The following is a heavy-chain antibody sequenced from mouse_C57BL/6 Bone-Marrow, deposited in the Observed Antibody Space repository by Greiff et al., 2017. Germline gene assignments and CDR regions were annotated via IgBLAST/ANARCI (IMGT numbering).Heavy chain of an antibody. Sequence: VQLQQPGAELVMPGASVKLSCKASGYTFTSYWMHWVKQRPGQGLEWIGEIDPSDSYTNYNQKFKGKSTLTVDKSSSPAYMQLSSLTSEDSAVCYCANLLAYWGQGTLVTVSA. CDR3: ANLLAY. CDR1: GYTFTSYW. V-gene: IGHV1-69*01. CDR2: IDPSDSYT. J-gene: IGHJ3*01.